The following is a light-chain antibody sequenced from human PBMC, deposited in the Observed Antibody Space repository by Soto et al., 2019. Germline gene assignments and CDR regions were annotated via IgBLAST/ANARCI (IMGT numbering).Light chain of an antibody. CDR3: SSYTSSSPYV. V-gene: IGLV2-14*01. CDR2: DVN. Sequence: QSALTQPASVSGSPGQSITISCTGTSSDVGGYNYVSWYQQHPGKAPKLMIYDVNNRPSGVSNRFSGSKSGNTASLTISGLQADDDADYYCSSYTSSSPYVFGTGTKLTVL. CDR1: SSDVGGYNY. J-gene: IGLJ1*01.